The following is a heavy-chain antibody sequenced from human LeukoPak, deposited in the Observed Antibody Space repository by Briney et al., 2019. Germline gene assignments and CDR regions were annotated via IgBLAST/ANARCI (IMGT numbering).Heavy chain of an antibody. CDR3: ATKDTWIQLGFDP. CDR1: GGSISSSSYY. V-gene: IGHV4-39*01. CDR2: IYYSGST. D-gene: IGHD5-18*01. Sequence: PSETLSLTCTVSGGSISSSSYYWGWIRQPPGKGLEWIGSIYYSGSTYYNPSLKSRVTISVDTSKNQFSLKLSSVTAADTAVYYCATKDTWIQLGFDPWGQGTLVTVSS. J-gene: IGHJ5*02.